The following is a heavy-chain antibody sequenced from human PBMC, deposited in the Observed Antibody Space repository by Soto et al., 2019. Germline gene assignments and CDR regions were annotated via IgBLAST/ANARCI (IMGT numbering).Heavy chain of an antibody. V-gene: IGHV3-48*02. D-gene: IGHD2-2*01. CDR2: ITSGSSSK. Sequence: GGSLRLSCAGSGFTFTSHGMNWVRQAPGKGLEWVSHITSGSSSKYYADSVKGRFTISRDNAKKSVYLQMNSLRDEDTAVYYFVRDRGCISTSCNPNFVLGGQGPLVTFS. J-gene: IGHJ1*01. CDR1: GFTFTSHG. CDR3: VRDRGCISTSCNPNFVL.